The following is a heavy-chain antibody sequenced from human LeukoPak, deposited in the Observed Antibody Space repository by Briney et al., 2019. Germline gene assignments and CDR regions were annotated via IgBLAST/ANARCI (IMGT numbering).Heavy chain of an antibody. CDR2: IYSNRRV. V-gene: IGHV4-4*07. D-gene: IGHD2/OR15-2a*01. J-gene: IGHJ5*02. CDR1: GASINSYH. CDR3: AALHYFGHGATRT. Sequence: PSETLSLTCPVSGASINSYHWSWIRQSAGKGLEWIGRIYSNRRVDYNPSLENRVSISMDTSKNDLLLDLDSVTAADTGVYYCAALHYFGHGATRTWGQGTLVTVSS.